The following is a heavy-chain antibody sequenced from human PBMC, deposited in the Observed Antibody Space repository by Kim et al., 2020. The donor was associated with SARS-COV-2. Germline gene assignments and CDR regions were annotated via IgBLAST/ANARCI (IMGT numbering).Heavy chain of an antibody. J-gene: IGHJ4*02. CDR1: GGSISSGGYY. Sequence: SETLSLTCTVSGGSISSGGYYWSWIRQHPGKGLVWIGYIYYSGSTYYNPSLKSRVTISVDTSKNQFSLKLSSVTAADTAVYYCASDSGYYSFFDYWGQGTLVTVSS. V-gene: IGHV4-31*03. CDR3: ASDSGYYSFFDY. D-gene: IGHD3-22*01. CDR2: IYYSGST.